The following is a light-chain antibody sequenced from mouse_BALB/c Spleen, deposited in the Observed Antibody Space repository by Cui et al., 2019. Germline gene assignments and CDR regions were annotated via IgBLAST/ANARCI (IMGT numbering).Light chain of an antibody. Sequence: QIFLTKSQAIMSASQGEKFTMTCGASSSVSYMYWYQQKPGSSPRLLIYDTSNLASGVPVRFSGSGSGTSYSLTISRMEAEDAATYYCQQWSSYPRTFGGGTKLEIK. CDR3: QQWSSYPRT. V-gene: IGKV4-55*01. J-gene: IGKJ1*01. CDR1: SSVSY. CDR2: DTS.